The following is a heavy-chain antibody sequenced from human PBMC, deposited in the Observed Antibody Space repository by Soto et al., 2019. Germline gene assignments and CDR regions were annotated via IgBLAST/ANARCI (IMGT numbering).Heavy chain of an antibody. Sequence: QMQLVESGGGVVQPGRSLRLSCVASGFSFSNHGMHWVRQAPGKGLEWVAVISYDGSNKDYVESVKGRFTISRDNSKNTLYLQINSLRVEDTAVFYCARNSRATVAGVPDYWGQGTLVTVSS. CDR2: ISYDGSNK. D-gene: IGHD6-19*01. J-gene: IGHJ4*02. CDR1: GFSFSNHG. CDR3: ARNSRATVAGVPDY. V-gene: IGHV3-30*03.